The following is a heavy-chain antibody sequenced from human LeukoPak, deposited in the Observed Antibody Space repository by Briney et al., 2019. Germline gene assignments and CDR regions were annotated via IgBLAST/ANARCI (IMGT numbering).Heavy chain of an antibody. Sequence: GASVKVSCKASGYTFTSYGISWVRQAPGQGLEWMGWINPNSGGTNYAQKFQGRVTMTRDTSISTAYMELSRLRSDDTAVYYCARQITMVRGVMGYWGQGTLVTVSS. CDR2: INPNSGGT. J-gene: IGHJ4*02. CDR1: GYTFTSYG. V-gene: IGHV1-2*02. D-gene: IGHD3-10*01. CDR3: ARQITMVRGVMGY.